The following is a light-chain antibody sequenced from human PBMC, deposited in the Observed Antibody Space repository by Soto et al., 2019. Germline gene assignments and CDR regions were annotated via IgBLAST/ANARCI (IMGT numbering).Light chain of an antibody. J-gene: IGKJ5*01. CDR1: QSVISN. CDR2: GAS. Sequence: IGFPQTPTTLSFSPGERAPLSCLASQSVISNLAWYQQKPGQAPRLLIYGASTRATGIPARFSGSGSGTEFTLTISSLQSEDFAVYFCQQYNNWPPITFGQGTLLEVK. CDR3: QQYNNWPPIT. V-gene: IGKV3-15*01.